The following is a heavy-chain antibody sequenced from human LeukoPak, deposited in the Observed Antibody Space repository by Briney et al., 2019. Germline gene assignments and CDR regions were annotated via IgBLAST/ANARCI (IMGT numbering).Heavy chain of an antibody. D-gene: IGHD3-22*01. CDR1: GYTFSSYS. V-gene: IGHV1-46*01. Sequence: ASVKVSCKASGYTFSSYSMHWVRQAPGQGLEWMGIINPSGGSTSHAQKFQGRVTMTRDTSTSTVYMGLSSLRSEDTAVYYCAREFYYESSAYGFEYWGQGTLVTVSS. CDR2: INPSGGST. CDR3: AREFYYESSAYGFEY. J-gene: IGHJ4*02.